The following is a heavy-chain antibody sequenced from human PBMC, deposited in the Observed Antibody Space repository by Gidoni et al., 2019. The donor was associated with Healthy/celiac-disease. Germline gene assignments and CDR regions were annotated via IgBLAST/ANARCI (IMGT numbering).Heavy chain of an antibody. CDR1: GGTFSSYA. V-gene: IGHV1-69*01. J-gene: IGHJ6*03. CDR2: IIPIFGTA. CDR3: AREGGVVVVPAAMRYYYYYYMDV. D-gene: IGHD2-2*01. Sequence: QVQLVQSGAEVKKPGSSVKVSCKASGGTFSSYAISWVRQAPGQGLEWMGGIIPIFGTANYAQKFQGRVTITADESTSTAYMELSSLRSEDTAVYYCAREGGVVVVPAAMRYYYYYYMDVWGKGTTVTVSS.